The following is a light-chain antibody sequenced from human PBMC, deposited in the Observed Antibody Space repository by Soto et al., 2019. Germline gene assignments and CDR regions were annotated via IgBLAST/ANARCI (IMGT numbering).Light chain of an antibody. CDR1: RSNIGSNY. CDR3: VAWDDSLSGGV. V-gene: IGLV1-47*01. J-gene: IGLJ7*01. Sequence: QSVLTQPPTASGTPGQRVTISCSGSRSNIGSNYVYWYQQVPGTAPKLLIYRNDQRPSGVPDRFSGSKSDTSASLAISGLRSEDEADYYCVAWDDSLSGGVFGGGTQRTVL. CDR2: RND.